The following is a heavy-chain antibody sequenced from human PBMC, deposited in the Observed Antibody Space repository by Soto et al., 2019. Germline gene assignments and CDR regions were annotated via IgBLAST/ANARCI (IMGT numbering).Heavy chain of an antibody. CDR2: INAGNGNT. CDR3: ARENGGREGYYYGMDV. CDR1: GYTFTSYA. D-gene: IGHD7-27*01. V-gene: IGHV1-3*01. J-gene: IGHJ6*02. Sequence: QVQLVQAGAEVKKPGASVKVSCKASGYTFTSYAMHWVRQAPGQRLEWMGWINAGNGNTKYSQKFQGRVTITRDTAASTAYMELSSLRSEDTAVYYCARENGGREGYYYGMDVWGQGTTVTVSS.